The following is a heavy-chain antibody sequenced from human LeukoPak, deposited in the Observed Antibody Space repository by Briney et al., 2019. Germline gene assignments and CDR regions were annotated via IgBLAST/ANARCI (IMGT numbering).Heavy chain of an antibody. D-gene: IGHD5-12*01. CDR1: GGSIGSGGYY. CDR3: ARSRFARGYSGYDGVLADY. V-gene: IGHV4-31*03. Sequence: PSETLSLTCTVSGGSIGSGGYYWSWIRQHPGKGLEWIGYIYYSGSTYYNPSLKSRVTISVDTSKNQFSLKLSSVTAADTAVYYCARSRFARGYSGYDGVLADYWGQGTLVTVSS. J-gene: IGHJ4*02. CDR2: IYYSGST.